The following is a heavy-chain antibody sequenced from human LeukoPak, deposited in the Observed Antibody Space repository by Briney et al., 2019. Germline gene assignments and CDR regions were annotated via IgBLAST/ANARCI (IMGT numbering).Heavy chain of an antibody. D-gene: IGHD2-2*01. V-gene: IGHV1-69*13. Sequence: ASVKVSCKASGGTFSSYAISWVRQAPGQGLEWMGGIIPIFGTANYAQKFQGRVTITADESTSTDAMELSSLRSEDTAVYYCARDARHRYCSSTSCYRGWFDPWGQGTLVTVSS. CDR3: ARDARHRYCSSTSCYRGWFDP. J-gene: IGHJ5*02. CDR1: GGTFSSYA. CDR2: IIPIFGTA.